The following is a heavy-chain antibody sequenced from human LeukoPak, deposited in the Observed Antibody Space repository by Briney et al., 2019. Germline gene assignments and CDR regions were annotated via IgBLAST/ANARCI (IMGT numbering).Heavy chain of an antibody. D-gene: IGHD3-22*01. CDR1: GGSFTFTSHA. V-gene: IGHV1-69*13. CDR3: AGFFYDNSGDTIDI. Sequence: ASVKVSCKASGGSFTFTSHAFSWVRQAPGQGLEWMGGLIPIYGSANYAQKFQGRVTITSDESTRTVYMELSSLRPEDSAVYYCAGFFYDNSGDTIDIWGQGTMVTV. J-gene: IGHJ3*02. CDR2: LIPIYGSA.